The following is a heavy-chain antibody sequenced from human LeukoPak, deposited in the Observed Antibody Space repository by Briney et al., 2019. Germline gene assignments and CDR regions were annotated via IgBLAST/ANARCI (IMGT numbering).Heavy chain of an antibody. D-gene: IGHD2-2*02. V-gene: IGHV4-61*02. CDR1: GGSISSGSYY. J-gene: IGHJ4*02. CDR3: ARERDHTLYYFDY. CDR2: IYTSGST. Sequence: PSETLSLTCTVSGGSISSGSYYWSWIRQPAGKGLEWIGRIYTSGSTNYNPSLKSRVTISVDTSKNQFSLKLSSVTAADTAVYYCARERDHTLYYFDYWGQGTLVTVSS.